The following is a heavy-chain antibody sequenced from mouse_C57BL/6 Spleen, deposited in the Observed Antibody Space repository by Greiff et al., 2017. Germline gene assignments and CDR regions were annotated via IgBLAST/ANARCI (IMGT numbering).Heavy chain of an antibody. D-gene: IGHD1-1*01. V-gene: IGHV1-74*01. Sequence: QVHVKQPGAELVKPGASVKVSCKASGYTFTSYWMHWVKQRPGQGLEWIGRIHPSDSDTNYNQKFKGKATLTVDKSSSTAYMQLSSLTSEDSAVYYCAISITTVVAPAVWGTGTTVTVSS. J-gene: IGHJ1*03. CDR2: IHPSDSDT. CDR1: GYTFTSYW. CDR3: AISITTVVAPAV.